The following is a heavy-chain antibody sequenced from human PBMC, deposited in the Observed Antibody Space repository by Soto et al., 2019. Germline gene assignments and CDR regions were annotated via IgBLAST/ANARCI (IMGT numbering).Heavy chain of an antibody. CDR2: IGESGTPT. CDR1: GFSFNSYA. CDR3: ARYIPGVRYYGMDV. Sequence: SLRLSCAASGFSFNSYAMKWVRQDPGKGLEWVSLIGESGTPTYYADSVKGRFTISRDNSGNTLFLEMYSLRAEDTAVYYCARYIPGVRYYGMDVWGQGTTVTVSS. D-gene: IGHD2-2*01. V-gene: IGHV3-23*01. J-gene: IGHJ6*02.